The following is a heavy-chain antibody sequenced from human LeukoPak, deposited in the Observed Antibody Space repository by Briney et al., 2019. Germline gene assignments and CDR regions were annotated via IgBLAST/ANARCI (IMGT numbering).Heavy chain of an antibody. Sequence: ASVTVSCKASGYTFTSHFVHWVRQAPGQGLEWMGMINPSYDASSFAQNFQDRVTLTRDTSTSTIFMKLTNLRSDDTAVYYCARDDATLPRSYYLDYWGQGTLVTVSS. CDR1: GYTFTSHF. J-gene: IGHJ4*02. CDR2: INPSYDAS. CDR3: ARDDATLPRSYYLDY. D-gene: IGHD3-10*01. V-gene: IGHV1-46*01.